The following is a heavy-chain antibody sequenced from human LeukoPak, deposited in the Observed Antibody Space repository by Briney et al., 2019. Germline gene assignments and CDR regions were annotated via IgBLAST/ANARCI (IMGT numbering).Heavy chain of an antibody. CDR3: ARDYGGSSGYSAY. CDR2: INPHNGGT. J-gene: IGHJ4*02. V-gene: IGHV1-2*02. D-gene: IGHD3-22*01. Sequence: ASVKVSCKASGYTFTGYYMHWVRQAPGQGLEWMGLINPHNGGTKYAQKFQGRVTMTRDTSISTAYMELSRLTSDDTAVYYCARDYGGSSGYSAYWGQGTPVTVSS. CDR1: GYTFTGYY.